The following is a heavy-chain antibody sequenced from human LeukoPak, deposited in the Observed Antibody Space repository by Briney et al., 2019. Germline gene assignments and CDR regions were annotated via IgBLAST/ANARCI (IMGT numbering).Heavy chain of an antibody. J-gene: IGHJ4*02. Sequence: ASVKVSCKASGYTFTSYGISWVRQAPGQGLEWMGWINTYNGNTKYAQKVQGRVTMTTDTSTSTAYMEVRSLTSDDTAVYYCARGTGAQNSWGQGTLVTVSS. CDR1: GYTFTSYG. CDR3: ARGTGAQNS. CDR2: INTYNGNT. V-gene: IGHV1-18*01. D-gene: IGHD2/OR15-2a*01.